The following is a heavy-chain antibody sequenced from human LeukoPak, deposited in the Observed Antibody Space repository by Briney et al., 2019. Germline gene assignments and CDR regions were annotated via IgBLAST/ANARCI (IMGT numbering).Heavy chain of an antibody. CDR3: ARGIVGATPGDAFDI. Sequence: ASVKVSCKASGGTFSSYAISWVRQAPGQGLEWMGRIIPIFGTANYAQKFQGRVTITTDESTSTAYMELSSLRSEDTAVYYCARGIVGATPGDAFDIWGQGTMVTVSS. CDR1: GGTFSSYA. J-gene: IGHJ3*02. CDR2: IIPIFGTA. V-gene: IGHV1-69*05. D-gene: IGHD1-26*01.